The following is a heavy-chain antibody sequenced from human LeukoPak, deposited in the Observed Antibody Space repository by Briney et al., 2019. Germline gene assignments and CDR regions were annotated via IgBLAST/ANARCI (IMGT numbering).Heavy chain of an antibody. J-gene: IGHJ4*02. CDR2: ISYDGSNK. CDR3: AKAGNVLLWFRPYPYFDY. Sequence: PGRSLRLSCAASGFTFSSYGMHWVRQAPGKGLEWVAVISYDGSNKYYADSVKGRFTISRDTSKNTLYLQMNSLRAEDTAVYYCAKAGNVLLWFRPYPYFDYWGQGTLVTVSS. CDR1: GFTFSSYG. V-gene: IGHV3-30*18. D-gene: IGHD3-10*01.